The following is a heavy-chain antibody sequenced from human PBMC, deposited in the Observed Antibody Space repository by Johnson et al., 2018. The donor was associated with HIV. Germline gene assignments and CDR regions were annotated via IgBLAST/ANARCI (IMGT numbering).Heavy chain of an antibody. D-gene: IGHD6-19*01. CDR2: INSDGSST. Sequence: MQLVESGGGLVQPGGSLRLSCAASGFTFSSHWMHWVRQPPGKGLVWVSRINSDGSSTSYADSVKGRFTISRDNAKNTLYRQMNRLRVEDTAVYYCARAIDQGYRSGWSSDVYDIWGQGTMVTVSA. CDR1: GFTFSSHW. J-gene: IGHJ3*02. CDR3: ARAIDQGYRSGWSSDVYDI. V-gene: IGHV3-74*01.